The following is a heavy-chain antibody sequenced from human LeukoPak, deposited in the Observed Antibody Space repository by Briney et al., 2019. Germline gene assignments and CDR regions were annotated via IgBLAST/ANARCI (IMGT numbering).Heavy chain of an antibody. V-gene: IGHV4-4*02. CDR2: VHLDGRT. D-gene: IGHD3-3*01. CDR1: GGSISTTNW. Sequence: SETLTLTCGVSGGSISTTNWWTWVRQPPGKGLEWIGEVHLDGRTNYNPSLESRLTMSVDLSENHISLKLTSVTAADTAVYYCAREGGFYRPLDYSGQGTLVTVSS. CDR3: AREGGFYRPLDY. J-gene: IGHJ4*02.